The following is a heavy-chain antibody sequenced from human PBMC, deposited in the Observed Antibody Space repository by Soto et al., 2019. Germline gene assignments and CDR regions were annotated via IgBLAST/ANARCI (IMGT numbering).Heavy chain of an antibody. CDR2: MNPNSGNT. CDR1: GYTFTSYD. J-gene: IGHJ5*02. Sequence: ASVKVSCKASGYTFTSYDINWGRQATEQGLEWMGWMNPNSGNTGYAQKFQGRVTMTRNTSISTAYMELSSLRSEDTAVYYCARGRRIAARLFGPWGQGTLVTVSS. D-gene: IGHD6-6*01. V-gene: IGHV1-8*01. CDR3: ARGRRIAARLFGP.